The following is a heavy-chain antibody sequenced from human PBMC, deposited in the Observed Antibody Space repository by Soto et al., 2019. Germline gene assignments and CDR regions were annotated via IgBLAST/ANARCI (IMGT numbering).Heavy chain of an antibody. V-gene: IGHV3-23*01. J-gene: IGHJ3*01. CDR1: GFTFSTYP. Sequence: EVQLLESGGGLVHPGGSLRLSCADSGFTFSTYPMTWIRQAPGKGLEWVSTISATGSNTYYADTAKGRLTISRDNSKNTLYLQMNGLRLEDTAIYYWANYRFAGSNPAGAFELWGQGTMVSVSS. CDR3: ANYRFAGSNPAGAFEL. D-gene: IGHD1-26*01. CDR2: ISATGSNT.